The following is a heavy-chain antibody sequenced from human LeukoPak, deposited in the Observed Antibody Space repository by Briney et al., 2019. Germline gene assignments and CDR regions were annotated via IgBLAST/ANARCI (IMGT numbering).Heavy chain of an antibody. CDR1: GFTFSSYW. Sequence: PGGSLRLSCAASGFTFSSYWMHWVRQAPGKGLVRVSRIRSDGSTTYADSVKGRFTISRDNAKNTLYLQMNSLRAEDTAVYYCARAGDYGSGSCAFDMWGQGTMVTVSS. V-gene: IGHV3-74*01. D-gene: IGHD3-10*01. CDR2: IRSDGST. J-gene: IGHJ3*02. CDR3: ARAGDYGSGSCAFDM.